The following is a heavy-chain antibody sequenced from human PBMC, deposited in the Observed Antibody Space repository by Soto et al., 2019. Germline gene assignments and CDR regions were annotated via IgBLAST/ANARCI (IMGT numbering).Heavy chain of an antibody. V-gene: IGHV4-4*02. CDR1: GGSIISSHW. Sequence: SETLSPTCAVSGGSIISSHWWTWVRQSPGKGLEWIGEIFHNGTTNYNPSLKSRLTISVDTSKNHFSLNLNPVTARDTATYFCARGPQYWGPGKLVTVSS. J-gene: IGHJ4*02. CDR2: IFHNGTT. CDR3: ARGPQY.